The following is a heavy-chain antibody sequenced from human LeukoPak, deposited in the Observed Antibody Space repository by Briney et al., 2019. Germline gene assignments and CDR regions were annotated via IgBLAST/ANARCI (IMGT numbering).Heavy chain of an antibody. D-gene: IGHD3-16*02. J-gene: IGHJ1*01. CDR3: AKALMITFGGVIVPAEYFQH. Sequence: PGGSLRLSCVASGITFSGYWMNWVRQAPGKGLEWVSAISGSGGSTYYADSVKGRFTISRDNSKNTLYLQMNSLRAEDTAVYYCAKALMITFGGVIVPAEYFQHWGQGTLVTVSS. CDR2: ISGSGGST. CDR1: GITFSGYW. V-gene: IGHV3-23*01.